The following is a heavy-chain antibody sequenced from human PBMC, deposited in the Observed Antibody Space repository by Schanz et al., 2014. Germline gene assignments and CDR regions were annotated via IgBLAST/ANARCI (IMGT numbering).Heavy chain of an antibody. CDR1: GYTSTSYY. CDR2: INASGGST. V-gene: IGHV1-46*01. D-gene: IGHD3-10*01. J-gene: IGHJ4*02. Sequence: QVQLVQSGAEVKKPGASVKVSCKASGYTSTSYYMHWVRQAPGQGLEWMGVINASGGSTSNAQKFQGRVTMTRDTSTSTVYMELHSLRSDDTALYYCAITLVRGVIITMQYWGQGTLXTVSS. CDR3: AITLVRGVIITMQY.